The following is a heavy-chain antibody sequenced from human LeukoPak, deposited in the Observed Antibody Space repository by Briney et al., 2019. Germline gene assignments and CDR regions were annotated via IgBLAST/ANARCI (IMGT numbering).Heavy chain of an antibody. CDR1: GVIVSRNF. J-gene: IGHJ5*02. CDR3: ARSSGSGWPLDR. V-gene: IGHV3-53*01. Sequence: PGGSLRLSCAASGVIVSRNFMSWVRQAPGKGLQWVAIMYAGGTTDYSESVRGRFYISRDTSNNTLSLQMNSLRAEDTAVYYCARSSGSGWPLDRWGQGTLVTVSS. D-gene: IGHD6-19*01. CDR2: MYAGGTT.